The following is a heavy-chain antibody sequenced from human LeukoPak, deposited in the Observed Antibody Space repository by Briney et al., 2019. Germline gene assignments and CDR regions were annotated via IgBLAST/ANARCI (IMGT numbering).Heavy chain of an antibody. CDR1: GYTFTDYY. Sequence: ASVKVSCKVSGYTFTDYYMHWVQQAPGKGLEWMGLVDPEDGETIYAEKFQGRVTVTADTSTDTAYMELSSLRSEDTAVYYCATDIAIVVVPAAGSPFDPWGQGTLATVSS. J-gene: IGHJ5*02. CDR2: VDPEDGET. V-gene: IGHV1-69-2*01. D-gene: IGHD2-2*01. CDR3: ATDIAIVVVPAAGSPFDP.